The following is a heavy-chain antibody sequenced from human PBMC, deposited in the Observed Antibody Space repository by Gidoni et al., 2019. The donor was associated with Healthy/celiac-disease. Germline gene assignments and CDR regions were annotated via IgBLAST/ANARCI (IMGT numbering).Heavy chain of an antibody. V-gene: IGHV1-69*01. D-gene: IGHD5-12*01. Sequence: QVQLVQSGAEVKKPGSSVKVSCKASGGTFSSYAISWVRQAPGQGLEWMGGIIPIFGTANYAQKFQGRVTITADESTSTAYMELSSLRSEDTAVYYCARTIVATIGKYYYYMDVWGKGTTVTVSS. CDR3: ARTIVATIGKYYYYMDV. CDR2: IIPIFGTA. J-gene: IGHJ6*03. CDR1: GGTFSSYA.